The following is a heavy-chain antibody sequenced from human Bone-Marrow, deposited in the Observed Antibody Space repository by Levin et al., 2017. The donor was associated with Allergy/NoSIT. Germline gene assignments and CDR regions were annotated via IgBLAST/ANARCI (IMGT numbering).Heavy chain of an antibody. CDR2: ISSSSSTI. CDR1: GFTFSSYS. V-gene: IGHV3-48*01. Sequence: SCAASGFTFSSYSMNWVRQAPGKGLEWVSYISSSSSTIYYADSVKGRFTISRDNAKNSLYLQMNSLRAEDTAVYYCARGYSSSRTGTRYYYYMDVWGKGTTVTVSS. D-gene: IGHD6-13*01. J-gene: IGHJ6*03. CDR3: ARGYSSSRTGTRYYYYMDV.